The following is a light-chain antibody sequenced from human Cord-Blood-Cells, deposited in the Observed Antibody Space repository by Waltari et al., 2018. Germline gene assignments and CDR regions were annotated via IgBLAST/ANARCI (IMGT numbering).Light chain of an antibody. J-gene: IGKJ2*01. CDR2: GAS. Sequence: EIVMPQSPATLSVSTGERPTLSCRASQSVRSHLAWYQQKPGQAPRHLIYGASTRGTGIPAPFSGSGSGTEFTLISSSLQSEDFAVYYCQQYNSGPYTFGQGTKLEIK. CDR3: QQYNSGPYT. V-gene: IGKV3-15*01. CDR1: QSVRSH.